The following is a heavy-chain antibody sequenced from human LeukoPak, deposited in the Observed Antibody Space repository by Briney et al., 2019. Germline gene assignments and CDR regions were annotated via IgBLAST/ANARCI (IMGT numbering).Heavy chain of an antibody. CDR3: ARKRRSLGEGYFDY. J-gene: IGHJ4*02. CDR2: INPNSGGT. Sequence: ASVKVSCKASGYTFIDHYMHWVRQAPGQGLEWMGWINPNSGGTNYAQNFQGRVTMTRDTSISTAYMELSRLSSDDTAVYYCARKRRSLGEGYFDYWGQGTLVTVSS. CDR1: GYTFIDHY. D-gene: IGHD3-10*01. V-gene: IGHV1-2*02.